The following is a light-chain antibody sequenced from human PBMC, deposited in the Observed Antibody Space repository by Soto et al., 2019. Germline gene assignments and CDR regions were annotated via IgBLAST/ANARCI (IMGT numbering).Light chain of an antibody. V-gene: IGKV3-20*01. Sequence: DIVLTQSPGTLSLSPGERVTLSCRASQNVDSNYLAWYQQKPGQAPRIIIFGASGRATGIPDRFSGSGSGTDRTLTISRLEPEDFAVYYCQQRTRWPMTLGQGTRLEIK. CDR3: QQRTRWPMT. CDR2: GAS. J-gene: IGKJ5*01. CDR1: QNVDSNY.